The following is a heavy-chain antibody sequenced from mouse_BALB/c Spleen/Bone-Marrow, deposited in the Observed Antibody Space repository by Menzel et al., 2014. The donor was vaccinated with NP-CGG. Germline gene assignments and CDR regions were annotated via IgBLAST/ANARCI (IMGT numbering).Heavy chain of an antibody. V-gene: IGHV3-6*02. CDR1: GYSITSGYY. CDR3: AKRGIYLMDY. D-gene: IGHD5-5*01. CDR2: ISYDGSN. Sequence: EVKVEESGPGLVKPSQSLSLTCSVTGYSITSGYYWNWIRQFPGNKLEWMGYISYDGSNNYNPSLKNRISITRDTSKNQFFLKLNSVTTEDTATYYCAKRGIYLMDYWGQGTSVTVSS. J-gene: IGHJ4*01.